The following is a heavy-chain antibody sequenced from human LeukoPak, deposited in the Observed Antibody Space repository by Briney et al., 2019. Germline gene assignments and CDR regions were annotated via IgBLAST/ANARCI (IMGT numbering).Heavy chain of an antibody. Sequence: ESGPTLVTPTQTLTLTCTFSGFSLTTSGVGVGWIRQPPGKALEWLVLIYWDDDKRYSPSLRSRLTITKDTSKNQVVLTMTNVDPADTATYFCAHRPGGYGWNEGYFQPWGQGTLVTVSS. CDR1: GFSLTTSGVG. D-gene: IGHD1-1*01. V-gene: IGHV2-5*02. CDR3: AHRPGGYGWNEGYFQP. J-gene: IGHJ1*01. CDR2: IYWDDDK.